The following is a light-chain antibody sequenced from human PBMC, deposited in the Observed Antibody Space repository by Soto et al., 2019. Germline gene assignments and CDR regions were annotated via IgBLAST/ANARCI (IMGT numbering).Light chain of an antibody. CDR3: QQYDSSPLT. J-gene: IGKJ4*01. CDR1: QNIRSNY. V-gene: IGKV3-20*01. CDR2: GSS. Sequence: EIVLTQSPGTLSLSPGERATLSCRASQNIRSNYVAWYQQKPGQAPRLLIFGSSSTATGIPDRFSASGSGTDFTLTISRLEPEDFAVYYCQQYDSSPLTFGGGTKVEIK.